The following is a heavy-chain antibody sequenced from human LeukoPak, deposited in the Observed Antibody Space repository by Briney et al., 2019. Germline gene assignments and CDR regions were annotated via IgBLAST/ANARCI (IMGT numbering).Heavy chain of an antibody. Sequence: SETLSLTCTVSGDSIRSSSYYWGWIRQPPGKGLEWIGDIYYTGSTFYNPSLKSRVTILVDTSKNQFSLKLSSVTAADTAVYFCARLYDYVWGNYRPRAGMDPWGQGALVTVSS. D-gene: IGHD3-16*02. CDR3: ARLYDYVWGNYRPRAGMDP. CDR2: IYYTGST. V-gene: IGHV4-39*07. J-gene: IGHJ5*02. CDR1: GDSIRSSSYY.